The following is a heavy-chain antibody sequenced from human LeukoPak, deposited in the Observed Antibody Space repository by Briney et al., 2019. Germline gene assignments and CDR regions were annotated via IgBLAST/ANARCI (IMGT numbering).Heavy chain of an antibody. V-gene: IGHV3-7*01. D-gene: IGHD6-13*01. CDR2: IERDGSKK. CDR3: ATAPAAADSF. J-gene: IGHJ4*02. CDR1: GFTFSSFW. Sequence: GGSLRLPCAASGFTFSSFWLTWVRQAPGKGLEWVANIERDGSKKTYVDSVKGRFTISRGNAKNSLYLQMSSLRAEDTAVYYCATAPAAADSFWGQGTLVAVSA.